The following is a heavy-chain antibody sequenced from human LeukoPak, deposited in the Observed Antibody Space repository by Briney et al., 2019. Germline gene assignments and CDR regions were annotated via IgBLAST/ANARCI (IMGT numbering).Heavy chain of an antibody. CDR1: GGTFNSYT. V-gene: IGHV1-69*01. CDR2: IIPIFATT. D-gene: IGHD5-12*01. J-gene: IGHJ3*02. CDR3: ASGTVASMDI. Sequence: AASVKVSCKASGGTFNSYTINWVRQAPGQGLEWMGGIIPIFATTNYAQKFQGRVTITADESTSTAYMELSSLSSEDTAVYYCASGTVASMDIWGQGTMVTVSS.